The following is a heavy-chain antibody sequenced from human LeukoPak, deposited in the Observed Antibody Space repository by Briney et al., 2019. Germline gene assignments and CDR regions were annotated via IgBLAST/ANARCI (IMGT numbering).Heavy chain of an antibody. Sequence: GGSLRLSCAASGFTVSNNYMNWVRQAPGKGLEWVSVIFNGVSTYYADSVKGRFTISSDNSKNTLYLQMNSLRAEDTAVYYCARGSIGRFYNYWGQGTLVTVSS. J-gene: IGHJ4*02. CDR2: IFNGVST. V-gene: IGHV3-53*01. D-gene: IGHD6-6*01. CDR1: GFTVSNNY. CDR3: ARGSIGRFYNY.